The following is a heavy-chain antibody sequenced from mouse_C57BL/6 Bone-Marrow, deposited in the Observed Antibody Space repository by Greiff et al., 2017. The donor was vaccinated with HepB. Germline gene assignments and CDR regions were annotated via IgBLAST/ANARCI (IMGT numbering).Heavy chain of an antibody. Sequence: EVKLVESGGGLVQPKGSLKLSCAASGFSFNTYAMNWVRQAPGKGLEWVARIRSKSNNYATYYADSVKDRFTISRDDSESMLYLQMNNLKTEDTAMYYCVRALGGWFAYWGQGTLVTVSA. CDR1: GFSFNTYA. CDR2: IRSKSNNYAT. CDR3: VRALGGWFAY. J-gene: IGHJ3*01. V-gene: IGHV10-1*01. D-gene: IGHD4-1*01.